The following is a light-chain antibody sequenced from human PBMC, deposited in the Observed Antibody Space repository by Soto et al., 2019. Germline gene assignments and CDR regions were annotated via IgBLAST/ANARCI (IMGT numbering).Light chain of an antibody. CDR2: DVS. V-gene: IGLV2-14*01. J-gene: IGLJ1*01. Sequence: QSALTQPASVSGSPGQSITISCTGTSSDVGGYNYVSWYQQYPGKAPKLMIYDVSNRPSGVSNRCSGSNSGNTASLTISGLQAEDEADYYCSSYTSSSTQVFGTGTKLTVL. CDR3: SSYTSSSTQV. CDR1: SSDVGGYNY.